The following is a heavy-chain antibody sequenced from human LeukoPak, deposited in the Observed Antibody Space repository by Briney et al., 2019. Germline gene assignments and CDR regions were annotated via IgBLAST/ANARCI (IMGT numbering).Heavy chain of an antibody. V-gene: IGHV4-39*01. J-gene: IGHJ4*02. D-gene: IGHD3-22*01. Sequence: SETLSLTCTVSGGSISSSSYYWGWIRQPPGKGLEWIGSIYYSGSTYYNPSLKSRVTISVDTSKNQFSLKLSSVTAADTAVYYCASLDYYDSSGPRISLVYWGQGTLVTVSS. CDR3: ASLDYYDSSGPRISLVY. CDR1: GGSISSSSYY. CDR2: IYYSGST.